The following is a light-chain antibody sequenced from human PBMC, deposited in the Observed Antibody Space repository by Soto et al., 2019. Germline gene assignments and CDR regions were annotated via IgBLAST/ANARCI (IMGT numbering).Light chain of an antibody. Sequence: QSVLTQPASMSGSLGQSITISCTGTSSDVGGYNYVSWYQQHPGKVPKLMIYHVSNRPSGVSHRFSGSKSGNTASLTISGLQAEDEADYYCTSYTTSSTVVFGGGTKLTVL. J-gene: IGLJ2*01. CDR3: TSYTTSSTVV. CDR2: HVS. CDR1: SSDVGGYNY. V-gene: IGLV2-14*01.